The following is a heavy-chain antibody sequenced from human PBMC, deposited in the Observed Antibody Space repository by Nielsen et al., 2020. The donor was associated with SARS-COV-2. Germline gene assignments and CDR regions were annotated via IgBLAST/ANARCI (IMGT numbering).Heavy chain of an antibody. CDR2: VSSSSSTI. J-gene: IGHJ6*02. V-gene: IGHV3-48*02. D-gene: IGHD1-1*01. CDR1: GFTFSSYS. CDR3: ARERGTSNGFFDFYYYYYGMDV. Sequence: GESLKISCAASGFTFSSYSMNWVRQAPGKGLEWVSYVSSSSSTIYYADSVKGRFTISRDNAKNSLYLQMNSPRDEDTAVYYCARERGTSNGFFDFYYYYYGMDVWGQGTTVTVSS.